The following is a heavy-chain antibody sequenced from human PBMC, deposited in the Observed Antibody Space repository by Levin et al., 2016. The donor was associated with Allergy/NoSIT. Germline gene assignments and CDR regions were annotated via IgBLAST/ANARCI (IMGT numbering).Heavy chain of an antibody. V-gene: IGHV3-11*01. J-gene: IGHJ3*02. CDR3: ARDRRFLEWLFIQGAFDI. D-gene: IGHD3-3*01. CDR2: ISSSGSTI. Sequence: WIRQPPGKGLEWVSYISSSGSTIYYADSVKGRFTISRDNAKNSLYLQMNSLRAEDTAVYYCARDRRFLEWLFIQGAFDIWGQGTMVTVSS.